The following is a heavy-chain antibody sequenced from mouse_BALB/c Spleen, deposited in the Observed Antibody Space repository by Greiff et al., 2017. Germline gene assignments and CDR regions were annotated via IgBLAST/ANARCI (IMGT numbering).Heavy chain of an antibody. V-gene: IGHV1-54*01. CDR2: INPGSGGT. Sequence: VQLQQSGAELVRPGTSVKVSCKASGYAFTNYLIEWVKQRPGQGLEWIGVINPGSGGTNYNEKFKGKATLTADKSSSTAYMQLSSLTSDDSAVYFCAREGLYFDYWGQGTTLTVSS. CDR3: AREGLYFDY. J-gene: IGHJ2*01. CDR1: GYAFTNYL.